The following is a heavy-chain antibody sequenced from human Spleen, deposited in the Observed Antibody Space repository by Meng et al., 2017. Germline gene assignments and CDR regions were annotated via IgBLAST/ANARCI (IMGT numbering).Heavy chain of an antibody. CDR3: ARVMRYSGSYWDYFDF. V-gene: IGHV3-30*04. Sequence: GESLKISCAASGFTISRCAMHWVRQAPGKGLEWVAVVSNDDNDKYYADSVEGRFTISSDNSKNMVYLQMSSLRPEDTAVYYCARVMRYSGSYWDYFDFWGQGTLVTVSS. CDR2: VSNDDNDK. J-gene: IGHJ4*02. D-gene: IGHD1-26*01. CDR1: GFTISRCA.